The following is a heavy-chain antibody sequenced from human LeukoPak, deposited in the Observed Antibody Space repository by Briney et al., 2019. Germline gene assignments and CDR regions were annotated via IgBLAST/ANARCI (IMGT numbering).Heavy chain of an antibody. D-gene: IGHD3-16*01. V-gene: IGHV1-2*06. J-gene: IGHJ4*02. Sequence: ASVKVSCMASGYTFTGYYMHWVRQAPGQGLEWMGRINPNSGGTNYAQKFQGRVTMTRDTSISTAYMELSRLRSDDTAVYYCARGSMGFWDFDYWGQGTLVTVSS. CDR1: GYTFTGYY. CDR2: INPNSGGT. CDR3: ARGSMGFWDFDY.